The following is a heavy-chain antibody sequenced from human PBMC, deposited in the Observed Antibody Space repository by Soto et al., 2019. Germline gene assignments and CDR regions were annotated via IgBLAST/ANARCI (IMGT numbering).Heavy chain of an antibody. CDR2: IYYSGST. CDR1: GGSISSISYY. D-gene: IGHD6-13*01. J-gene: IGHJ1*01. V-gene: IGHV4-39*07. CDR3: ARYSSSWSKYLQL. Sequence: SETLSLTCTVSGGSISSISYYWGRIRQPPGKGLEWIGSIYYSGSTYYNPSLKSRVTFSVDPSKNQFSLKLNSVIAADTGVYYCARYSSSWSKYLQLWGRGTLVTVSS.